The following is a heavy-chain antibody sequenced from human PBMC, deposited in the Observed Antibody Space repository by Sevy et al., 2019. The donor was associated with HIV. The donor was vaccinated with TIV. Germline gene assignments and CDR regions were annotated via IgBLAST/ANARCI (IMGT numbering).Heavy chain of an antibody. D-gene: IGHD3-3*01. V-gene: IGHV6-1*01. CDR3: ARAGATIFGIVTMSFDV. CDR2: TYYRSKWYN. CDR1: GDSVSTNSAV. Sequence: QSQTLSLTCAISGDSVSTNSAVWNWIRQSPSRGLEWLGRTYYRSKWYNDYSVSLKGRLTITPDTSKNQFSLHLKPVTADDTAVYFCARAGATIFGIVTMSFDVWGQGTLVTVSS. J-gene: IGHJ4*02.